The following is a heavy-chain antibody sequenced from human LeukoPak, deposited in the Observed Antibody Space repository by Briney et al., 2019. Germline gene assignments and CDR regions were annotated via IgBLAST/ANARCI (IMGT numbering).Heavy chain of an antibody. CDR1: GGSISSYY. Sequence: PSETLSLTCTVSGGSISSYYWSWIRQPPGKGLEWIGYVYYSGSTNYNPSLKSRVTISVDTSKNQFSLKLSSVTAADTAVYYCARVFQNFWTPPRYYYYMDVWGKGTTVTVSS. CDR2: VYYSGST. D-gene: IGHD3/OR15-3a*01. V-gene: IGHV4-59*01. CDR3: ARVFQNFWTPPRYYYYMDV. J-gene: IGHJ6*03.